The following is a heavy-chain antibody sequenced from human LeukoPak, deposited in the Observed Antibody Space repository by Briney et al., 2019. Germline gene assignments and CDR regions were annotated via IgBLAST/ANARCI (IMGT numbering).Heavy chain of an antibody. V-gene: IGHV1-18*01. CDR3: ARDKAVTTEVTQHFQH. J-gene: IGHJ1*01. Sequence: ASVKVSCKASGGTFSSYTIGWVRQAPGQGLEWMGWISAYNGYTDYAQKFQFRVTMTTDTSTSTAYMELRSLRSDDTAVYYCARDKAVTTEVTQHFQHWGQGTLVTVSS. CDR1: GGTFSSYT. CDR2: ISAYNGYT. D-gene: IGHD4-23*01.